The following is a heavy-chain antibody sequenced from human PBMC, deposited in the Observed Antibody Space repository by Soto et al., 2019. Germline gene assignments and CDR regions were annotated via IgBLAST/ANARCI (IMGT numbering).Heavy chain of an antibody. CDR2: ISEYNGNI. J-gene: IGHJ2*01. D-gene: IGHD3-3*02. CDR1: GYALTSSG. CDR3: ARRSTDTAFWYFDL. V-gene: IGHV1-18*04. Sequence: QVQLVQSGAEVKKPGASVKVSCKASGYALTSSGITWVRQAPGQGLEWMGWISEYNGNIDYAEKFQTRVALTTDTSTGKAFMELRDLRSDDTAVYYCARRSTDTAFWYFDLWGRGTLVTVSS.